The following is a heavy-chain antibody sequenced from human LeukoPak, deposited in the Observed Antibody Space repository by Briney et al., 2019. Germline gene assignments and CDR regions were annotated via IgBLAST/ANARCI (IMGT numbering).Heavy chain of an antibody. Sequence: GGSLRLSCAASRFTFSSYSMNWVSQARGKGLEWVSSISSSSSYIYYADSVKGRFTISRDNAKNSLYLQMNSLRAEDTAVYYCARDPLAVAGFDYWGQGSLVTVSS. V-gene: IGHV3-21*01. CDR2: ISSSSSYI. CDR3: ARDPLAVAGFDY. J-gene: IGHJ4*02. CDR1: RFTFSSYS. D-gene: IGHD6-19*01.